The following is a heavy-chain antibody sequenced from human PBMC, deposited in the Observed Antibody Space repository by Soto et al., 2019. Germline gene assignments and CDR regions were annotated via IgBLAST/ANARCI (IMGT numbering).Heavy chain of an antibody. V-gene: IGHV3-21*01. CDR1: GFTFSSYS. D-gene: IGHD3-10*01. CDR3: AREQLLWFGELSAGMDV. Sequence: GGSLRLFCAASGFTFSSYSMNWVRQAPGKGLEWVSSISSSSSYIYYADSVKGRFTISRDNAKNSLYLQMNSLRAEDTAVYYCAREQLLWFGELSAGMDVWGQGTTVTVSS. CDR2: ISSSSSYI. J-gene: IGHJ6*02.